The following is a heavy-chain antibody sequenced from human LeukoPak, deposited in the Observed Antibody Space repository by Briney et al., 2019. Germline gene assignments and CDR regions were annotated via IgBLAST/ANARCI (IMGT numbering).Heavy chain of an antibody. Sequence: GASVTVSCKASGYTFTGYYMHWVRQAPGQGLEWMGWINPNSGGTNYAQKFQGRVTMTRDTSISTAYMELSRLRSDDTAVYYCARDPPYRVMAGTGHYWGQGTLVTVSS. V-gene: IGHV1-2*02. CDR3: ARDPPYRVMAGTGHY. CDR1: GYTFTGYY. CDR2: INPNSGGT. D-gene: IGHD6-19*01. J-gene: IGHJ4*02.